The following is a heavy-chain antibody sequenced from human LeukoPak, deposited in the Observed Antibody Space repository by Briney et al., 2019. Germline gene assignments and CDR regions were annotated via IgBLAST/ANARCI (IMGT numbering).Heavy chain of an antibody. V-gene: IGHV4-59*12. CDR3: ARGDNVVVPAAGYYMDV. CDR1: GGSISSYY. Sequence: PSETLSLTCTVSGGSISSYYWSWIRQPPGKGLEWIGYIYYSGSTNYNPSLKSRVTISVDTSKNQFSLKLSSVTAADTAVYYCARGDNVVVPAAGYYMDVWGKGTTVTVSS. J-gene: IGHJ6*03. CDR2: IYYSGST. D-gene: IGHD2-2*01.